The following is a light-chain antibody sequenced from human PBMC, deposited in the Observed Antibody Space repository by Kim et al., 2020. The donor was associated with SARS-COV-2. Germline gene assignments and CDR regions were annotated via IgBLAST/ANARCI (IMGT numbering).Light chain of an antibody. J-gene: IGLJ3*02. Sequence: NFMLTQPHSMSESPGKTVTISCTRSIGSIASSYVQWFQQRPGSVPTTLIYEDNQRPSGVPDRFSGSIDSSSNSASLTISGLKTEDEADYYCQSYDTNNHWVFGGGTQLTVL. CDR2: EDN. CDR1: IGSIASSY. CDR3: QSYDTNNHWV. V-gene: IGLV6-57*04.